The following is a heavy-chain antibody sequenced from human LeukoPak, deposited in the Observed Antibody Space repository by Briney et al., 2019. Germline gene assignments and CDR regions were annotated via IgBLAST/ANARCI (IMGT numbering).Heavy chain of an antibody. V-gene: IGHV3-7*03. D-gene: IGHD3-10*01. CDR3: ARAGPPFYYYYGMDV. CDR1: GFTFSSYW. J-gene: IGHJ6*04. CDR2: IKQDGSEK. Sequence: GGSLRLSCAASGFTFSSYWMSWVRQAPGKGLEWMANIKQDGSEKYYVDSVKGRFTISRDNAKNSLYLQMNSLRAEDTAVYYCARAGPPFYYYYGMDVWGKGTTVTVSP.